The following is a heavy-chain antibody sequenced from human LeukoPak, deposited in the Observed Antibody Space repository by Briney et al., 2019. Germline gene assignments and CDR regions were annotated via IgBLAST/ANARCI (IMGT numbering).Heavy chain of an antibody. J-gene: IGHJ4*02. CDR2: INSDGSST. CDR1: GFTFSSYW. Sequence: GGSLRLSCAASGFTFSSYWVHWVRQAPGKGLVWVSRINSDGSSTSYADSVKGRFTISRDNAKNTLYLQMNSLRAEDTAVYYCATNRITIFGVVTDCWGQGTLVTVSS. D-gene: IGHD3-3*01. CDR3: ATNRITIFGVVTDC. V-gene: IGHV3-74*01.